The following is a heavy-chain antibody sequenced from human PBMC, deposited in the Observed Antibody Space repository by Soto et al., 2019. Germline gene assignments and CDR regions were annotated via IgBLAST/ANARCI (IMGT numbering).Heavy chain of an antibody. J-gene: IGHJ3*01. CDR2: IGGSGGTK. Sequence: GGSLRLSCAASGFSFSSYEMNWVRQAPGKGLEWISYIGGSGGTKYSADSVKGRFTISRDNAQNSLYLQMNSLRVEDTAVYYCARDRGGDVGQFLFPDGFDLWGQGTMVTVSS. CDR3: ARDRGGDVGQFLFPDGFDL. V-gene: IGHV3-48*03. CDR1: GFSFSSYE. D-gene: IGHD3-10*01.